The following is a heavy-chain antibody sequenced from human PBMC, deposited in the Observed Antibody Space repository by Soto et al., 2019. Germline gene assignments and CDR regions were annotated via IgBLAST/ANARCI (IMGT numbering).Heavy chain of an antibody. J-gene: IGHJ3*02. Sequence: GGSLRLSCAASGFTFSSYSMNWVRQAPGKGLEWVSSISSSSSYIYYADSVNGRFTISRDNAKNSLYLQMNSLRAEDTAVYYCARVWDYDSSGYYVQGAFDIWGQGTMVTVSS. CDR2: ISSSSSYI. V-gene: IGHV3-21*01. CDR3: ARVWDYDSSGYYVQGAFDI. CDR1: GFTFSSYS. D-gene: IGHD3-22*01.